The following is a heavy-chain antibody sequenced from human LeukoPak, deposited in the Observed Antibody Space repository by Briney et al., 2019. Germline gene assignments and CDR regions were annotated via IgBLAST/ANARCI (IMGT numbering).Heavy chain of an antibody. D-gene: IGHD2-15*01. J-gene: IGHJ6*02. CDR1: GGSFSGYY. CDR3: ARGRRNKYCSGGSCYGGYYYYGMDV. V-gene: IGHV4-34*01. Sequence: TSETLSLTCAVYGGSFSGYYWSWIRQPPGKGLEWIGEINHSGSTIYNPSLKSRVTISVDTSKNQFSLKLSSVTAADTAVYYCARGRRNKYCSGGSCYGGYYYYGMDVWGQGTTVTVSS. CDR2: INHSGST.